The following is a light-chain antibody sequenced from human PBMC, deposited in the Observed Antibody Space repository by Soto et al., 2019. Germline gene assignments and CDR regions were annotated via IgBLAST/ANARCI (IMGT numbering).Light chain of an antibody. Sequence: QSALTQSPSASGSLGQSVTISCTGTSSDVGGYNYVSWYQQHPGKAPKLMIYEVSKRPSGVPDRFSGSKSGNTASLTVSGLQAEDEADYYCSSYAGTNNYVFGTGTKLTVL. CDR3: SSYAGTNNYV. CDR2: EVS. CDR1: SSDVGGYNY. V-gene: IGLV2-8*01. J-gene: IGLJ1*01.